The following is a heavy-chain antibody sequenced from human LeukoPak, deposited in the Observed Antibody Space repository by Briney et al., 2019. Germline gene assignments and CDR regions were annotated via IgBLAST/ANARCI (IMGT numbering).Heavy chain of an antibody. CDR2: ISSSGSTI. D-gene: IGHD3-22*01. CDR3: ARDRGSSGYYIDY. J-gene: IGHJ4*02. V-gene: IGHV3-48*03. Sequence: PGGSLRLSCAASGFTFSSYEMNWVRQAPGKGLEWVSYISSSGSTIYYADSVKGRFTISRDNSKNTLYLQMNSLKVEDTAVYYCARDRGSSGYYIDYWGQGTLVTVSS. CDR1: GFTFSSYE.